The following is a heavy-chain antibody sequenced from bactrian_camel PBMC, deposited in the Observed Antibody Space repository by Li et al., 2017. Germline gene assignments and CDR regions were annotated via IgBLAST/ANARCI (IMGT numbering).Heavy chain of an antibody. CDR3: ASDQTCYNGKWPTKWGY. D-gene: IGHD2*01. CDR1: GDTHRDYC. CDR2: LEADGTT. J-gene: IGHJ6*01. V-gene: IGHV3S26*01. Sequence: HVQLVESGGGSVQAGGSLRLSCVVSGDTHRDYCMAWFRQAPGKEREGVAGLEADGTTSYESPVKGRFTLSQDSAKKTLYLQMNSLQPEDTAMYYCASDQTCYNGKWPTKWGYWGQGTQVTVS.